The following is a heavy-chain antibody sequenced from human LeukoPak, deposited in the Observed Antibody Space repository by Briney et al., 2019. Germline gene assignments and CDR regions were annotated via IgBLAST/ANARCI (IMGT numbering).Heavy chain of an antibody. CDR2: ISWNSGSI. V-gene: IGHV3-9*03. J-gene: IGHJ6*03. D-gene: IGHD6-13*01. CDR3: AKDSSRHYYYYCMDV. Sequence: GGSLRLSCAASGFTFDDYAMHWVRRAPGKGLEWVSGISWNSGSIGYADSVKGRFTISRDNAKNSLYLQMNSLRAEDMALYYCAKDSSRHYYYYCMDVWGKGTTVTVSS. CDR1: GFTFDDYA.